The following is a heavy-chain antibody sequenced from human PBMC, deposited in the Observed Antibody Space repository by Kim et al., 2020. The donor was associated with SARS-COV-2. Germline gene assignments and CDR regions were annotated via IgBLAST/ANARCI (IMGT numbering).Heavy chain of an antibody. CDR1: GFTFDDYA. CDR3: AKDRGIVATMPDY. J-gene: IGHJ4*02. D-gene: IGHD5-12*01. V-gene: IGHV3-9*01. Sequence: GGSLRLSCAASGFTFDDYAMHWVRQAPGKGLEWVSGISWNSGSIGYADSVKGRFTISRDNAKNSLYLQMNSLRAEDTALYYCAKDRGIVATMPDYWGQGTLVTVSS. CDR2: ISWNSGSI.